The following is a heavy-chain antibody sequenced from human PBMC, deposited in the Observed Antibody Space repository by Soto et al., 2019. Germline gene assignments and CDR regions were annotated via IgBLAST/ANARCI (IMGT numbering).Heavy chain of an antibody. D-gene: IGHD2-2*01. J-gene: IGHJ6*03. V-gene: IGHV4-34*01. CDR2: INHSGST. CDR3: ARGRIVPAAIRLYYYYYMDV. CDR1: GGSFSGYY. Sequence: SETLSLTCAVYGGSFSGYYWSWIRQPPGKGLEWIGEINHSGSTNYNPSLKSRVTISVDTSKNQFSLKLSSVTAADTAVYYCARGRIVPAAIRLYYYYYMDVWGKGTTVTVSS.